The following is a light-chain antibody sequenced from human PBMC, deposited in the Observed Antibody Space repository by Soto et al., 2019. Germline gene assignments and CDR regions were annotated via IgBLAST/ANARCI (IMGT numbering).Light chain of an antibody. J-gene: IGKJ2*01. V-gene: IGKV2-28*01. Sequence: DIVMTQSPLSLPVTPGEPASISCRSSQSLLHSNGYNYLDWYLQKPGQSPQLLIYLGSNRASGVPDRFSGSGSGTHFTLKISRVEAEDVGVYYCMQALQTPVYTFGQGTKLEIK. CDR2: LGS. CDR1: QSLLHSNGYNY. CDR3: MQALQTPVYT.